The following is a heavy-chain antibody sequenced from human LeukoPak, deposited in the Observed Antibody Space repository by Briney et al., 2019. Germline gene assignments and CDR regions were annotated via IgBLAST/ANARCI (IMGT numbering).Heavy chain of an antibody. Sequence: TGGSLRLSCAASGFTFSSYSMNWVRQAPGKGLEWVSSISSSSSYIYYADSVKGRFTISRDNAKNSLYLQMNSLRAEDTAVYYCARPYCSSTSCYLDAFDIWGQGTMVTVSS. CDR2: ISSSSSYI. CDR3: ARPYCSSTSCYLDAFDI. D-gene: IGHD2-2*01. J-gene: IGHJ3*02. V-gene: IGHV3-21*01. CDR1: GFTFSSYS.